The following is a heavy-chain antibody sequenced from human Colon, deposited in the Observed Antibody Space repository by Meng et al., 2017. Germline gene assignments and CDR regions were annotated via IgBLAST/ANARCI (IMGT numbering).Heavy chain of an antibody. V-gene: IGHV3-21*01. CDR3: ARTMVRGGYDY. J-gene: IGHJ4*02. CDR1: GFTLSGYS. D-gene: IGHD3-10*01. CDR2: ISSSSFI. Sequence: EVQLVESGGGLVKPGGSLRLSCAASGFTLSGYSMNWVRQAPGKGLEWVSSISSSSFIFYADSVKGRFTISRDNAKNSLYLQMNSLRAEDTAVYYCARTMVRGGYDYWGQGTLVTVSS.